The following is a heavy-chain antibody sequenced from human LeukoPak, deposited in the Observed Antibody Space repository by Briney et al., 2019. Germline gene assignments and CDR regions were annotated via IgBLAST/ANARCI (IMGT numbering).Heavy chain of an antibody. CDR3: ARHDAVDTAMVTGGSSFDY. V-gene: IGHV4-39*01. Sequence: SETLSLTCAVSGGSISSNSYYWDWIRQPPGKGLEWIGSVYHSGSTYYNPSLKSRVTISVDTSKNQFSLKLSSVTAADTAMYYCARHDAVDTAMVTGGSSFDYWGQGTLVTVSS. CDR1: GGSISSNSYY. J-gene: IGHJ4*02. CDR2: VYHSGST. D-gene: IGHD5-18*01.